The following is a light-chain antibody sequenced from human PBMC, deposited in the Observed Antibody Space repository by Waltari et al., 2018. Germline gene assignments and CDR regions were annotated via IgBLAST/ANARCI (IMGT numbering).Light chain of an antibody. CDR2: DVS. CDR3: QQYDNLPYT. CDR1: QDIRKY. V-gene: IGKV1-33*01. Sequence: DIQMTQSPSSLSASVGDRVTFTCQASQDIRKYLNWYQQKPGKAPKLLIYDVSNLKTGVPSRFSGSGSGTDFSFTISILQPEDIATYYCQQYDNLPYTFGQGTKLEVK. J-gene: IGKJ2*01.